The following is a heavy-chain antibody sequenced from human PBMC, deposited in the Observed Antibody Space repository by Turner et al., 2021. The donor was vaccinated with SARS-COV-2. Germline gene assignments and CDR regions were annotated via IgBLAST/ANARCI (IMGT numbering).Heavy chain of an antibody. J-gene: IGHJ4*02. CDR1: GGSIRSSNW. V-gene: IGHV4-4*02. Sequence: QVQLQESGPGLVKPSGTLSLTCAVSGGSIRSSNWWLWVRQPPGKGLEWIGEIYHSGSTNDNPSLNSRVPISVDKAKNQFSLKLSSVTAADTAVYYCARREYQLLFDYWGQGTLVTVSS. CDR2: IYHSGST. D-gene: IGHD2-2*01. CDR3: ARREYQLLFDY.